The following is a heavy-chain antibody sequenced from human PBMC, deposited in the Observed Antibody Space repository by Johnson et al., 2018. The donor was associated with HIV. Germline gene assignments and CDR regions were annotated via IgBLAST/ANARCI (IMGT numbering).Heavy chain of an antibody. V-gene: IGHV3-30*04. CDR3: ARGAKQQLSVVDAFGI. CDR1: KFTFSSYP. J-gene: IGHJ3*02. CDR2: ISYDGTNK. D-gene: IGHD6-13*01. Sequence: QVQLVESGGGVVQPGRSLRLSCAASKFTFSSYPMHWVRQAPGKGLEWVALISYDGTNKYYADSAKGRFTISRDNSRNTLFLQMNSLRVEDTAAYYCARGAKQQLSVVDAFGIWGQGTMVTVSS.